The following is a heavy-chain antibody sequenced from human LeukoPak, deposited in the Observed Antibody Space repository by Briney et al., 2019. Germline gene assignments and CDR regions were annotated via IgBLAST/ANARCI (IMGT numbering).Heavy chain of an antibody. CDR3: AREGGSFYYYYGMDV. J-gene: IGHJ6*02. Sequence: SETLSLTCTVSGGSISSYYWSWIRQPPGKGLEWIGYIYYSGSTNYNPSLKSRVTISVDTSKNQFSLKLSSVTAVDTAVYYCAREGGSFYYYYGMDVWGQGTTVTVSS. CDR1: GGSISSYY. V-gene: IGHV4-59*01. CDR2: IYYSGST. D-gene: IGHD1-26*01.